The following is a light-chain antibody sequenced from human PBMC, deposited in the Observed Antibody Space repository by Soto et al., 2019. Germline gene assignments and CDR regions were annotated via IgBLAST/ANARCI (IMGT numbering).Light chain of an antibody. CDR1: QDISSY. J-gene: IGKJ1*01. Sequence: DIPLTQSPSFLSASVGDRVTVTCRSSQDISSYLAWYQQKPGKAPKILIYGASTLQSGVPPRFGGSGSGTAFTLTISSLQPEDFATYFCQHYNSYSEAFGQGTKVELK. CDR3: QHYNSYSEA. CDR2: GAS. V-gene: IGKV1-9*01.